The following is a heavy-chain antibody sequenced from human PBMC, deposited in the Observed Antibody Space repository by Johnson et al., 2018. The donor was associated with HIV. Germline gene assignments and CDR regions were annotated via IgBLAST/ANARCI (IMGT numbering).Heavy chain of an antibody. Sequence: QVQLVESGGGVVQPGRSLRLSCAASGFSFSSYDMHWVRQAPGKGLEWVAVISYDGSNNYYADSVKGRFTISRDNSKNTLYLQMNSLRAEDTAVYYCAKLPVLYGDFDDAFNIRGQGTMVTVSS. CDR2: ISYDGSNN. J-gene: IGHJ3*02. CDR3: AKLPVLYGDFDDAFNI. D-gene: IGHD4-17*01. V-gene: IGHV3-30*18. CDR1: GFSFSSYD.